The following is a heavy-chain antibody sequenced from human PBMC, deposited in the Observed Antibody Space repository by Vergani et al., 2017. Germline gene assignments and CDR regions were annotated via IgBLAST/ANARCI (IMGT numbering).Heavy chain of an antibody. J-gene: IGHJ4*02. V-gene: IGHV1-46*03. CDR1: GYTLIPHY. CDR2: INPTDSTT. CDR3: AFSIAAAVFFFNY. Sequence: QVQLEQFGADVKKPGASVKVSCKASGYTLIPHYIHWVRQAPGQGLEWMGLINPTDSTTTYAQKFQCRVSMTRDASTSTVYMELSSLRSEDTAIYYCAFSIAAAVFFFNYWGQGNLVTVSS. D-gene: IGHD6-13*01.